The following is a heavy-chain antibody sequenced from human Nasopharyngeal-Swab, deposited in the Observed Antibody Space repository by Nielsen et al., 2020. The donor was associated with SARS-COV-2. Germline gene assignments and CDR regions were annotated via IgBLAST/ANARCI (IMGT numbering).Heavy chain of an antibody. J-gene: IGHJ4*02. CDR2: IYYSGST. D-gene: IGHD3-10*01. Sequence: SETLSLTCTVSGGSISSYYWSWIRQPPGKGLEWIGYIYYSGSTNYNPSLKSRVTISVDTSKNQFSLKLSSVTAADTAVYYCARFARELLSGSGSYHLDYWGQGTLVTASS. CDR1: GGSISSYY. V-gene: IGHV4-59*01. CDR3: ARFARELLSGSGSYHLDY.